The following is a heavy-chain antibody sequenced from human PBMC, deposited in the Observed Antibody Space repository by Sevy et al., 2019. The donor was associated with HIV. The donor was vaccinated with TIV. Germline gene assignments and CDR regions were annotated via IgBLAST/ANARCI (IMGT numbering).Heavy chain of an antibody. CDR3: ASRGRDIALVTAVRPFDY. V-gene: IGHV3-23*01. CDR2: ISGSGGST. Sequence: GGYLRLSCAASGFTFSSYAMSWVRQAPGKGLEWVSAISGSGGSTYYADSVKGRFTISRDNSKNTLYLQMNSLRAEDTAVYYCASRGRDIALVTAVRPFDYWGQGTLVTVSS. D-gene: IGHD2-21*02. J-gene: IGHJ4*02. CDR1: GFTFSSYA.